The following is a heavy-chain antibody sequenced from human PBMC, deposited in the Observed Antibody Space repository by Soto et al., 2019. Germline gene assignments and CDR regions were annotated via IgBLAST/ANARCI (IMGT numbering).Heavy chain of an antibody. CDR3: ARLVVPAAMARGSTVGAYYFDY. V-gene: IGHV4-59*08. D-gene: IGHD2-2*01. Sequence: PSETLSLTCTVSGGSISSYYWSWIRQPPGKGLEWIGYIYYSGSTNYNPSLKSRVTISVDTSKNHFSLKLSSVTAADTAVYYCARLVVPAAMARGSTVGAYYFDYWGQGTLVTVSS. CDR1: GGSISSYY. CDR2: IYYSGST. J-gene: IGHJ4*02.